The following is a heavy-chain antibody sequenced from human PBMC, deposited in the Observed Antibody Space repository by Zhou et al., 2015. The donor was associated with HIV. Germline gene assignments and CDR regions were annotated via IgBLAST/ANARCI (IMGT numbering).Heavy chain of an antibody. V-gene: IGHV1-8*01. Sequence: QVQLLQSGAEVKKPGASVKVSCKASGYTFTNYDINWVRQATGQGLEWMGWMNPNSGNTGYAQKFQGRVTMTRNTSISTAYMELNSLRSEDAAVYYCATVGCSSTSCFDYWGQGTLVTVSS. CDR3: ATVGCSSTSCFDY. J-gene: IGHJ4*02. D-gene: IGHD2-2*01. CDR1: GYTFTNYD. CDR2: MNPNSGNT.